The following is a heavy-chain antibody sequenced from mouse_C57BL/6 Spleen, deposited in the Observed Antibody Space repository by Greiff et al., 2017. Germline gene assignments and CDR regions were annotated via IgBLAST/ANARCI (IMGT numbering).Heavy chain of an antibody. D-gene: IGHD2-3*01. J-gene: IGHJ4*01. Sequence: EVQLQQSGTVLARPGASVKMSCKTSGYTFTSYWMHWVKQRPGQGLEWIGAIYPGNSDTSYNQKFKGKAKLTAVTSASTAYMELSSLTNEDSAVYYCTRSGLLPDYYAMDYWGQGTSVTVSS. V-gene: IGHV1-5*01. CDR3: TRSGLLPDYYAMDY. CDR1: GYTFTSYW. CDR2: IYPGNSDT.